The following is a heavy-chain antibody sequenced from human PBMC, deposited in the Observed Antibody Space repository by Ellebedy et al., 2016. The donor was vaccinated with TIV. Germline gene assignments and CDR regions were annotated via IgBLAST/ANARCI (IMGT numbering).Heavy chain of an antibody. V-gene: IGHV3-7*01. CDR2: IKQDGSVK. CDR3: ARALGGGDCY. J-gene: IGHJ4*02. D-gene: IGHD2-21*02. Sequence: GGSLRLXXAASGFTFSTYWMHWVRQAPGKGLEWVANIKQDGSVKYYVDSVKGRFTISRDNAKNSLYLQMNSLRAEDAAVYYCARALGGGDCYWGQGTLVTVSS. CDR1: GFTFSTYW.